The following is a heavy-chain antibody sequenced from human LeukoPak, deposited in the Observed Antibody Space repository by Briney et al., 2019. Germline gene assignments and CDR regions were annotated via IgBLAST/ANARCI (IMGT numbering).Heavy chain of an antibody. CDR1: GYTFTSYY. D-gene: IGHD6-19*01. CDR3: ARLQYDSGPRGGLDT. V-gene: IGHV1-46*01. CDR2: INPSGGST. Sequence: ASVKVSCKASGYTFTSYYMHWVRQAPGQGLEWMGIINPSGGSTSYAQKFQGRVTMTRDTSTSTVYMELNSLRAEDTALYYCARLQYDSGPRGGLDTWGQGTMVTVSS. J-gene: IGHJ3*02.